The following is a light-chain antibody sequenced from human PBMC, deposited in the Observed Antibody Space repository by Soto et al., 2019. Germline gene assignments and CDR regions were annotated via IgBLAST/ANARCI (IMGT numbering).Light chain of an antibody. J-gene: IGLJ1*01. CDR2: EVS. CDR1: SSDVGGYNY. CDR3: TSYTTASTRDV. V-gene: IGLV2-14*01. Sequence: SALTQPASVSWSPGQSITISCTGTSSDVGGYNYVSWYQQHPGKAPKLMIYEVSNRPLGVSNRFSGSKSGNTASLTISGLQAEDEADYYCTSYTTASTRDVFGTGTKV.